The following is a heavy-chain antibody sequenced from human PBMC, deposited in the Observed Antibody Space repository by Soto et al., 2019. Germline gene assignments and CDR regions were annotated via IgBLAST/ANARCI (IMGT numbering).Heavy chain of an antibody. CDR1: CGSISSVGYS. J-gene: IGHJ4*02. CDR2: MYHSGIX. V-gene: IGHV4-30-2*01. CDR3: ARVPDY. Sequence: PSETLSLTGAVSCGSISSVGYSWSWIRQPPGKCLEWMGYMYHSGIXXYNPSLKXXVTISIDRSNXQFSLXLISVTAADTAVYYCARVPDYWCQGILVTVSS. D-gene: IGHD2-2*01.